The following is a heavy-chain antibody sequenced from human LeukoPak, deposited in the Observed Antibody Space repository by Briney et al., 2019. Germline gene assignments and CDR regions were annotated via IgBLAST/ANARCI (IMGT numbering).Heavy chain of an antibody. V-gene: IGHV1-18*01. Sequence: ASVKVSCKASGYTFTSYDINWVRQAPGQGLEWMGWISAYNGNTNYAQKLQGRVTMTTDTSTSTAYMGLRSLRSDDTAVYYCARSQWLDNFDYWGQGTLVTVSS. CDR3: ARSQWLDNFDY. CDR2: ISAYNGNT. J-gene: IGHJ4*02. CDR1: GYTFTSYD. D-gene: IGHD6-19*01.